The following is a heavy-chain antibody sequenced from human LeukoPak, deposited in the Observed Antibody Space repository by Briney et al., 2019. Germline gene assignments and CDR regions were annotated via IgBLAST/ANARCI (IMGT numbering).Heavy chain of an antibody. D-gene: IGHD1-14*01. CDR1: GFTFSNYG. CDR2: ISAGGDT. J-gene: IGHJ4*02. Sequence: PGGSLRLSCAASGFTFSNYGMSWVRQAPGKGLEWVSTISAGGDTYYANSVGGRFTISRGISKNTLYLQMNSLRAEDTAVYYCAKTFNRNYFDYWGQGTLVTVSS. V-gene: IGHV3-23*01. CDR3: AKTFNRNYFDY.